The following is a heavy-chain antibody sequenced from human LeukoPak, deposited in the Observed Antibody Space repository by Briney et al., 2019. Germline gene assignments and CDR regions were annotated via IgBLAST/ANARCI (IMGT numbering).Heavy chain of an antibody. D-gene: IGHD2-15*01. V-gene: IGHV3-21*01. CDR1: GFTFSSYN. J-gene: IGHJ4*02. CDR3: ARALTYCSDGSCYSVDY. CDR2: ISTSGHYI. Sequence: KAGGSLRLSCAASGFTFSSYNMNWVRQAPGKGLEWVSSISTSGHYICYADSLKGRFTISRDNARDSLYLQVNSLRAEDTAVYYCARALTYCSDGSCYSVDYWGQGTLVTVSS.